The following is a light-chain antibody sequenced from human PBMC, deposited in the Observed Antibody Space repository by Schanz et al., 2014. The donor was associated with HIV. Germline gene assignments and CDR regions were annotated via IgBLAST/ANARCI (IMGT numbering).Light chain of an antibody. J-gene: IGLJ3*02. CDR2: SNN. Sequence: QSVLTQPPSASGTPGQRVTISCSGSSSNIGSNTVHWYQQLPGTAPKLLIYSNNQRPSGVPDRFSGSKSGTSASLAISGLQSEDEADYYCATWVDSLKGWVFGGGTKVTVL. V-gene: IGLV1-44*01. CDR3: ATWVDSLKGWV. CDR1: SSNIGSNT.